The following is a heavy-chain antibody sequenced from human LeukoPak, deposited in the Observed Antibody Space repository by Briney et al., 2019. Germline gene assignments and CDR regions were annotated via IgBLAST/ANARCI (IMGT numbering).Heavy chain of an antibody. D-gene: IGHD3-9*01. J-gene: IGHJ4*02. Sequence: SETLSLTCTVSGGSISSYSWSWIRQPPGKGLEWIGYIYHSGSTYYNPSLKSRVTISVDRSKNQFSLKLSSVTAADTAVYYCARGVGYYDILTGYYFYYFDYWGQGTLVTVSS. V-gene: IGHV4-30-2*01. CDR1: GGSISSYS. CDR2: IYHSGST. CDR3: ARGVGYYDILTGYYFYYFDY.